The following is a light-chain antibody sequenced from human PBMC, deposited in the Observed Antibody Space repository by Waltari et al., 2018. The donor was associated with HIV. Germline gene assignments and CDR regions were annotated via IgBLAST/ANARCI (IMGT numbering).Light chain of an antibody. J-gene: IGKJ5*01. V-gene: IGKV1-39*01. CDR3: QQSYSTPPIT. CDR1: QSIVNF. Sequence: IQMTQSPSSLSASVGDRVTITCRANQSIVNFLSWYQQTPGRAPKLLISFASILESGVQSRFTGSGSGTDFALTISSLQPEDYATYYCQQSYSTPPITFGQGTRLEIK. CDR2: FAS.